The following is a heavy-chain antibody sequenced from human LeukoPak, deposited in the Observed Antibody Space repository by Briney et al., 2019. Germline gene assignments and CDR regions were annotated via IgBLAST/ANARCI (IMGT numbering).Heavy chain of an antibody. D-gene: IGHD3-22*01. CDR1: GFTFSSYA. V-gene: IGHV3-23*01. CDR3: AKDLFRMIVVVITTTLFDY. Sequence: GGSLRHSCAASGFTFSSYAMSWVRQAPGKGLEWVSAISGSGGSTYYADSVKGRFTISRDNSKNTLYLQVNSLRAEDTAVYYCAKDLFRMIVVVITTTLFDYWGQGTLVTVSS. J-gene: IGHJ4*02. CDR2: ISGSGGST.